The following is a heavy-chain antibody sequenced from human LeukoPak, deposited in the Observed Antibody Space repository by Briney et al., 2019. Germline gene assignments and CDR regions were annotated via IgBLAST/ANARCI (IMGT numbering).Heavy chain of an antibody. Sequence: SETLSLTCTVSGGSISTYYWNWIRQSPGKGLERIGYIYYSGSTKYNPSLKSRVTISVDTSKNQFSLKLSSVTAADTAVYYCARDHITMVRGVIIGGAYFDYWGQGTLVTVSS. D-gene: IGHD3-10*01. CDR1: GGSISTYY. V-gene: IGHV4-59*01. CDR3: ARDHITMVRGVIIGGAYFDY. J-gene: IGHJ4*02. CDR2: IYYSGST.